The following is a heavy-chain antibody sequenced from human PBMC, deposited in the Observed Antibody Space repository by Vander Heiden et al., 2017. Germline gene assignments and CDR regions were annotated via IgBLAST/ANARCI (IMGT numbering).Heavy chain of an antibody. V-gene: IGHV3-30-3*01. CDR3: ARGMDAALPDNY. CDR1: RFPFSSYV. D-gene: IGHD6-25*01. Sequence: QVQLVESGGGVVQPGRSLRLPCAASRFPFSSYVMDWVRQAPGKGLEWVAVISNDGSNKYYADSVKGRFTISRDNSKNTLYLQMNSLRTEDTAVYYCARGMDAALPDNYWGQGTLVTVSS. J-gene: IGHJ4*02. CDR2: ISNDGSNK.